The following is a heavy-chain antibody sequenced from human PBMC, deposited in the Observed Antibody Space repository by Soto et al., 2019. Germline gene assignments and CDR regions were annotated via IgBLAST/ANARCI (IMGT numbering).Heavy chain of an antibody. CDR1: GFTFRNHA. V-gene: IGHV3-30-3*01. D-gene: IGHD2-15*01. Sequence: QVQLVESGGGVVQPGGSLRLSCAASGFTFRNHAMHWVRQAPGKGLECLAVIAYDGSNAFYRDSVKGRFTISRDNSENTLSLHMNSLRSEDTGVYYCARGDREDILVVVGARPGEYGIDIWGQGTTVTVSS. CDR3: ARGDREDILVVVGARPGEYGIDI. J-gene: IGHJ6*02. CDR2: IAYDGSNA.